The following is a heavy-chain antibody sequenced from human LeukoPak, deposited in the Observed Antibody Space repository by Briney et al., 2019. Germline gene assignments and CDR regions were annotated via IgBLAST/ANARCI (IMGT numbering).Heavy chain of an antibody. D-gene: IGHD4-17*01. Sequence: SQTLSLTCTVSGGSISSGGYYWSWIRQHPGKGLEWIGYIYHSGSTYYNPSLKSRVTISVDTSKNQFSLKLSSVTAADTAVYYCARDPYGDSTFDYWGQGTLVTVSS. V-gene: IGHV4-31*03. J-gene: IGHJ4*02. CDR1: GGSISSGGYY. CDR2: IYHSGST. CDR3: ARDPYGDSTFDY.